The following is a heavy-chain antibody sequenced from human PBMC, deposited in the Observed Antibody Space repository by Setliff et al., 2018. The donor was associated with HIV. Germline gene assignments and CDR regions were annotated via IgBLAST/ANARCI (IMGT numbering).Heavy chain of an antibody. CDR2: IYYSGST. CDR3: ARDPHLAVLDY. J-gene: IGHJ4*02. Sequence: PSETLSLTCTVSGGSISSHYWSWIRQPPGKGLEWIGYIYYSGSTNYNPSLKSRVTISVDTSKNQFSLKLSSVTAADTAVYYCARDPHLAVLDYWGLGTLVTVSS. CDR1: GGSISSHY. V-gene: IGHV4-59*11.